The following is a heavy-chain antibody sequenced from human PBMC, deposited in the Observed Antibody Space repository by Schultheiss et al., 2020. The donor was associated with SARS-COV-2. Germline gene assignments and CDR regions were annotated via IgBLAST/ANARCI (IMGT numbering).Heavy chain of an antibody. J-gene: IGHJ6*02. CDR2: INHSGST. CDR3: ARRRGTVTGYGMDV. CDR1: GGSFSGYY. Sequence: SETLSLTCAVYGGSFSGYYWSWIRQPPGKGLEWIGEINHSGSTNYNPSLKSRVTMSVDTSKNQFSLKLSSVTAADTTVYYCARRRGTVTGYGMDVWGQGTTVTVSS. V-gene: IGHV4-34*01. D-gene: IGHD4-17*01.